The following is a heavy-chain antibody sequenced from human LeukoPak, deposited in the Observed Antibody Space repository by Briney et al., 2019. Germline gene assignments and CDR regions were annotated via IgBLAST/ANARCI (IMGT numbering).Heavy chain of an antibody. D-gene: IGHD3-22*01. V-gene: IGHV4-39*07. Sequence: SETLSLTCTVSGGSISSSSYYWGWIRQPPGKGLEWIGSIYYSGSTYYNPSLKSRVTISVDTSKNQFSLKLSSVTAADTAVYYCARSPYYYDSSGFPPPFDDWGQGTLVTVSS. CDR1: GGSISSSSYY. CDR3: ARSPYYYDSSGFPPPFDD. J-gene: IGHJ4*02. CDR2: IYYSGST.